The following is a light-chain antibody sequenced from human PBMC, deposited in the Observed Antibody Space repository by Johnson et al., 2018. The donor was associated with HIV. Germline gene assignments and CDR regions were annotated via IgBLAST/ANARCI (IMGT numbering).Light chain of an antibody. Sequence: QSVLTQPPSVSAAPGQKVTISCSGSSSNIGNNYVSWYQQVPGAAPKLLIYDNNKRPSGIPDRFSGSKSGTSATLGITGLQTGDEADYYCGTWDTSLSAGYVFGTGPKVTVL. V-gene: IGLV1-51*01. CDR3: GTWDTSLSAGYV. CDR1: SSNIGNNY. CDR2: DNN. J-gene: IGLJ1*01.